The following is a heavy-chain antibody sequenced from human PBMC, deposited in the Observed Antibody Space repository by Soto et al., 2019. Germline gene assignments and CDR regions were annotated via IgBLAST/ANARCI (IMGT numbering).Heavy chain of an antibody. CDR2: ITATGDRT. CDR3: ATMNGYFEY. D-gene: IGHD3-22*01. Sequence: PGGSLRLSCADSGFRFSSYSMSWVRQTPGKGLEWVAAITATGDRTYYADSVTGRFTISRDNPKKTHYLQMTSLRAEDTAMYYCATMNGYFEYWGQGTPVTVS. V-gene: IGHV3-23*01. CDR1: GFRFSSYS. J-gene: IGHJ4*02.